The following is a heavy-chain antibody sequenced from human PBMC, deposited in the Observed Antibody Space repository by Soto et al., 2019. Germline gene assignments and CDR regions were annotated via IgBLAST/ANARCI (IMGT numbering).Heavy chain of an antibody. Sequence: QVQLQESGPGLVKPSQTLSLTCTVSGGSISSGGYYWSWIRQHPGKGLEWIGYIYYSGSTYYNPSLQSLVTISVDTSKNQFSPKLSAVTAADTAVYYCARGYHIVEHGGYYYGMDVWGQGTTVTVSS. CDR1: GGSISSGGYY. J-gene: IGHJ6*02. V-gene: IGHV4-31*01. CDR2: IYYSGST. D-gene: IGHD2-21*01. CDR3: ARGYHIVEHGGYYYGMDV.